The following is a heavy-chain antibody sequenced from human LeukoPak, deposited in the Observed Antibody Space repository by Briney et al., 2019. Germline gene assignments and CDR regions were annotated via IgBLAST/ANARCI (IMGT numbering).Heavy chain of an antibody. D-gene: IGHD3-10*01. V-gene: IGHV1-46*01. CDR2: INPSGGST. Sequence: EASVKVSCKASGYTFTSYYIHWVRQAPGQGLEWMGLINPSGGSTNYAQKFQGRVTVTRDTSTSTVYMELSSLRSEDTAVYNCARGPSITIIRGGQWHHYMDVWGKGTTVTISS. CDR3: ARGPSITIIRGGQWHHYMDV. J-gene: IGHJ6*03. CDR1: GYTFTSYY.